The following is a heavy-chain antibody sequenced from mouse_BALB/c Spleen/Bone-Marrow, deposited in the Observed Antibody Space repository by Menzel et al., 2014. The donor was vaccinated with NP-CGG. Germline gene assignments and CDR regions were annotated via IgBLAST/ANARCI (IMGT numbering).Heavy chain of an antibody. Sequence: EVQRVESGGGLVQPGGSLKLSCATSGFTFSDYYMYWVRPTPEKRLEWVAYISNGGGSTYYPDTVKGRSTIARDNAKNTLYLQMSRLKAEDTAMYYCARHNYDETWFAYWGQGTLVTVSA. CDR1: GFTFSDYY. CDR2: ISNGGGST. D-gene: IGHD2-4*01. J-gene: IGHJ3*01. V-gene: IGHV5-12*02. CDR3: ARHNYDETWFAY.